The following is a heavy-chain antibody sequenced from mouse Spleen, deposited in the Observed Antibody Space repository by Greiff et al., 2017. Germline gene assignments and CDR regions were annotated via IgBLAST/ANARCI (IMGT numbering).Heavy chain of an antibody. D-gene: IGHD1-1*01. CDR1: GYAFSSSW. Sequence: QVQLKQSGPELVKPGASVKISCKASGYAFSSSWMNWVKQRPGKGLEWIGRIYPGDGDTNYNGKFKGKATLTADKSSSTAYMQLSSLTSEDSAVYFCARWGTTVVVDYWGQGTTLTVSS. J-gene: IGHJ2*01. V-gene: IGHV1-82*01. CDR2: IYPGDGDT. CDR3: ARWGTTVVVDY.